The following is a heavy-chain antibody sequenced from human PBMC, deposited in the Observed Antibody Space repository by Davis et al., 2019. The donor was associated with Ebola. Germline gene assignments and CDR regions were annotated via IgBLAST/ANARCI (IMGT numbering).Heavy chain of an antibody. Sequence: GESLNISCAASGFTFSSYEMNWVSQAPGEGLEWVSYISSSSTTIYYADSVKGRFTISRDNAKNALYLQMDSLRDEDTAVYYCARAGMVQGVITKWDGYWGQGTLVTVSS. D-gene: IGHD3-10*01. CDR2: ISSSSTTI. CDR3: ARAGMVQGVITKWDGY. J-gene: IGHJ4*02. CDR1: GFTFSSYE. V-gene: IGHV3-48*02.